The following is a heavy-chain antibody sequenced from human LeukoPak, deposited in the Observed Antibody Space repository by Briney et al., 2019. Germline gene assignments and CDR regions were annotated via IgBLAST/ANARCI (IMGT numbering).Heavy chain of an antibody. CDR1: GGSISSYY. D-gene: IGHD2-15*01. CDR3: ARVGGYCSGGSCYTFDY. V-gene: IGHV4-59*06. CDR2: IYYSGST. Sequence: SETLSLTCTVSGGSISSYYWSWIRQHPGKGLEWIGYIYYSGSTYYNPSLKSRVTISVDTSKNQFSLKLSSVTAADTAVYYCARVGGYCSGGSCYTFDYWGQGTLVTVSS. J-gene: IGHJ4*02.